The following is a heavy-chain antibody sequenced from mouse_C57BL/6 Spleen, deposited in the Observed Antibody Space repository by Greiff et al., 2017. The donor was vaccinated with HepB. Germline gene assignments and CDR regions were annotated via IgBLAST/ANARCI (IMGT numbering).Heavy chain of an antibody. J-gene: IGHJ2*01. CDR2: IYPGDGDT. V-gene: IGHV1-80*01. CDR3: ARRDYEYYFDY. CDR1: GYAFSSYW. D-gene: IGHD2-4*01. Sequence: VQLQQSGAELVKPGASVKISCKASGYAFSSYWMNWVKQRPGKGLEWIGQIYPGDGDTNYNGKFKGKATLTADKSSSTAYMQLSSLTSEDSAVYFCARRDYEYYFDYWGQGTTLTVSS.